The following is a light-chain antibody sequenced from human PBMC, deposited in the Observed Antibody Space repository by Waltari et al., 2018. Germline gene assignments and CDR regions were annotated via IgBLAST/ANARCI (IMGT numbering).Light chain of an antibody. CDR2: KAS. Sequence: DIQMTQAPSTLSACVGGTVTLTCRASQTISNWLAWYQQKPGKAPKLLIYKASSLETGVPSRFSGSGSGTEFTLTISSLQPEDFATYFCLQFKSNIITFGGGTKVELK. V-gene: IGKV1-5*03. CDR3: LQFKSNIIT. CDR1: QTISNW. J-gene: IGKJ4*01.